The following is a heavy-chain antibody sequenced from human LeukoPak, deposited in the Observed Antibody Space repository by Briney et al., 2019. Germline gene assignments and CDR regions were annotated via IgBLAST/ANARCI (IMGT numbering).Heavy chain of an antibody. CDR2: INRDGSEK. D-gene: IGHD5-24*01. CDR3: VRDVDI. CDR1: GFIFSNFW. J-gene: IGHJ4*02. V-gene: IGHV3-7*01. Sequence: GGSLRLSCAGSGFIFSNFWMGWARQGPGRGLQWVASINRDGSEKHPVDSVKGRFTISRDNAKNSVYLQMNGLTVEDTAVYYCVRDVDIWGQGTLVTVSS.